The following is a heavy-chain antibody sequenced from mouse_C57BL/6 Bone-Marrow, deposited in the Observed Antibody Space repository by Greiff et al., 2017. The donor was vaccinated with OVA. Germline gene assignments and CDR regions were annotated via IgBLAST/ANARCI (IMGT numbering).Heavy chain of an antibody. CDR3: TSFTTVVATPTLFDY. CDR2: IDPETGGT. J-gene: IGHJ2*01. Sequence: QVQLKQSGAELVRPGASVTLSCKASGYTFTDYEMHWVKQTPVHGLEWIGAIDPETGGTAYNQKFKGKAILTADKSSSTAYMELRSLTSEDSAVYYCTSFTTVVATPTLFDYWGQGTTLTVSS. CDR1: GYTFTDYE. V-gene: IGHV1-15*01. D-gene: IGHD1-1*01.